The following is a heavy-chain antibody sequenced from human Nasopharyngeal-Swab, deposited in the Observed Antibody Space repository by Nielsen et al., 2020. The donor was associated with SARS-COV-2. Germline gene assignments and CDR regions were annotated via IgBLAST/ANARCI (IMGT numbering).Heavy chain of an antibody. V-gene: IGHV4-34*01. D-gene: IGHD2-15*01. Sequence: SETLSLTCAVYGGSFSGYYWSWIRKPPGKGLEWIGEINHSGSTNYNPSLKSRVTISVDTSKNQFSLKLSSVTAADTAVYYCARWDIVVVVAATGAFDIWGQGTMVTVSS. CDR1: GGSFSGYY. CDR3: ARWDIVVVVAATGAFDI. J-gene: IGHJ3*02. CDR2: INHSGST.